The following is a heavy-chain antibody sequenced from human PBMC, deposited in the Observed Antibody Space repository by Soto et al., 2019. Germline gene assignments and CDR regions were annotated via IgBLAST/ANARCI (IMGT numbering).Heavy chain of an antibody. Sequence: PSETLSLTCTVSGGSISGDHWNWIRQPPGKGLEWIAYVSSSGTTKYNPSLKSRVTISIDTTKNQFSLRLSSVTAVDTAVYYCASGFYDSRGYSEAFDIWGQGTKVTVSS. CDR1: GGSISGDH. CDR2: VSSSGTT. D-gene: IGHD3-22*01. CDR3: ASGFYDSRGYSEAFDI. V-gene: IGHV4-59*01. J-gene: IGHJ3*02.